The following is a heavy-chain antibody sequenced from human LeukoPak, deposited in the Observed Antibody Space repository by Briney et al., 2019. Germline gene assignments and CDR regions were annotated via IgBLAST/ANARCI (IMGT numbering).Heavy chain of an antibody. Sequence: GASVKVSCKASGYTFTSYDINWVRQATGQGLEWMGWMNPNSGNTGYAQKFQGRVTMTRNTSISTAYMELSSLRSEDTAVYYCARETRGDYYDSSGYYHAFDIWGQGTMVTVSS. V-gene: IGHV1-8*01. J-gene: IGHJ3*02. D-gene: IGHD3-22*01. CDR1: GYTFTSYD. CDR3: ARETRGDYYDSSGYYHAFDI. CDR2: MNPNSGNT.